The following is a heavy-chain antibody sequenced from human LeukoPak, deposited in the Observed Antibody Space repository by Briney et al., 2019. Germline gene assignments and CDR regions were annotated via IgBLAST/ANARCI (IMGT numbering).Heavy chain of an antibody. CDR1: GYTFSNYD. J-gene: IGHJ4*02. CDR2: ISAYNGDT. CDR3: ARHYYDSGGYNSAFDY. D-gene: IGHD3-22*01. V-gene: IGHV1-18*01. Sequence: GASVNVSCKASGYTFSNYDITWVRQAPGPGVEWLGWISAYNGDTNYAQKLQGRVTMTTDTSTGTAYMELRSLRSDDTAVYYCARHYYDSGGYNSAFDYWGQGTLVTVSS.